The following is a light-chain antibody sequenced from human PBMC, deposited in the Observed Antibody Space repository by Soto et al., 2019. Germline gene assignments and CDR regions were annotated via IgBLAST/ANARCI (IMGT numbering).Light chain of an antibody. CDR3: QQRYSWLRV. CDR1: QSVSSSY. CDR2: GAS. V-gene: IGKV3D-20*02. Sequence: EIVLTQSPGTLSLSPGERATLSCRASQSVSSSYLAWYQQKPGQAPRLLIYGASSRATGIPDRFSGSRSGTDFTLTISSLESDDFAIYYCQQRYSWLRVFGPGTKVDIK. J-gene: IGKJ1*01.